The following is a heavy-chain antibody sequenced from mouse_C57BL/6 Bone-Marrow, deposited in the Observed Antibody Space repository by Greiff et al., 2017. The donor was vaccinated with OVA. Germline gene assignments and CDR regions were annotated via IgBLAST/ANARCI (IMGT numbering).Heavy chain of an antibody. Sequence: EVQLQQSGPVLVKPGASVKMSCKASGYTFTDYYMNWVKQSHGKSLEWIGVINPYNGGTSYNQKFKGKATLTVDKSSSTAYMELNSLTSEDSAVYYCARGNGSSPDYWGQGTTLTVSS. J-gene: IGHJ2*01. V-gene: IGHV1-19*01. D-gene: IGHD1-1*01. CDR1: GYTFTDYY. CDR3: ARGNGSSPDY. CDR2: INPYNGGT.